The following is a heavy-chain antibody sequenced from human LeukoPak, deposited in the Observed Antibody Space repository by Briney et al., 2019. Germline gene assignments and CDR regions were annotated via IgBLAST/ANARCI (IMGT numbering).Heavy chain of an antibody. Sequence: PGGSLRLSCAASEFTFSSYSMNWVRQAPGKGLEWVSYITNSGNSKSYADPVKGRFTISRDNFKNTLYLQMNSLRAEDTAIYYCAKGLYDYALDVWGQGTAVTVSS. V-gene: IGHV3-48*01. CDR1: EFTFSSYS. CDR3: AKGLYDYALDV. CDR2: ITNSGNSK. J-gene: IGHJ6*02.